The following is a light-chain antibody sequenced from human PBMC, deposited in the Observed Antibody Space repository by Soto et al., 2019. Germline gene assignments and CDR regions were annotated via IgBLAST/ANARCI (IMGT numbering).Light chain of an antibody. Sequence: SYELTQTPSVSVAPEKTATITCGGDNIGDKRVHWYRQKPGQAPVLLISYDSDRPSGIPERFSGSNSGNTATLTISRVEAGDEADYYRQVWDIMTDNYVFGGGTKVTVL. CDR3: QVWDIMTDNYV. V-gene: IGLV3-21*04. CDR2: YDS. J-gene: IGLJ1*01. CDR1: NIGDKR.